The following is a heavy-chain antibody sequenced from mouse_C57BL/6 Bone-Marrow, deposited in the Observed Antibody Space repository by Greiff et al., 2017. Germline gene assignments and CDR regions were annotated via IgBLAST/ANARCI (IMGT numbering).Heavy chain of an antibody. J-gene: IGHJ4*01. CDR1: GYSFTDYN. Sequence: EVKLVESGPELVKPGASVKISCKASGYSFTDYNMNWVKQSNGKSLEWIGVINPNYGTTSYNQKFKGKATLTVDQSSSTTYMQLNSLTSEDSAVYYCARGYDYDYAMDYWGQGTSVTVSS. V-gene: IGHV1-39*01. CDR2: INPNYGTT. CDR3: ARGYDYDYAMDY. D-gene: IGHD2-4*01.